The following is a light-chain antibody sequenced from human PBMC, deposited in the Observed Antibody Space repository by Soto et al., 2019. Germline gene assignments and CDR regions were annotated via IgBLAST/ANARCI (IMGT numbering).Light chain of an antibody. Sequence: DIQMTQSPSSLSASVGDRVTITCQASRDIGKYLNWFQEKPGKAPKLLIYDASNLQTGVPSRFSGSESETDFTFTISSLQPEDFATYYCQRYDSLPPTFGQGTRLEIK. CDR3: QRYDSLPPT. V-gene: IGKV1-33*01. CDR2: DAS. CDR1: RDIGKY. J-gene: IGKJ5*01.